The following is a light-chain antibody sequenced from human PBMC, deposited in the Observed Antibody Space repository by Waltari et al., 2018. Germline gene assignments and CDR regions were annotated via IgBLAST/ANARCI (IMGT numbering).Light chain of an antibody. CDR3: QQYNSWPPRYT. CDR1: QIVSSN. V-gene: IGKV3-15*01. CDR2: GAS. J-gene: IGKJ2*01. Sequence: IVLTQSPGTLSLSPGERATLSCRASQIVSSNLAWYQHKPGQPPRLLIYGASTRATGIPARFSGSGSGTEFTLTISSLQSEDFAVYYCQQYNSWPPRYTFGQGTNLESK.